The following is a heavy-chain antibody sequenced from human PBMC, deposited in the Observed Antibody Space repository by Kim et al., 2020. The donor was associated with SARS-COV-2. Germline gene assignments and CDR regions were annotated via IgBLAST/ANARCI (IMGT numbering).Heavy chain of an antibody. Sequence: SVKVSCKASGGTFSSYAISWVRQAPGQGLEWMGRIIPILGIANYAQKFQGRVTITADKSTSTAYMELSSLRSEDTAVYYCARPVEMATMRVGAFDIWGQGTMVTVSS. CDR1: GGTFSSYA. CDR2: IIPILGIA. D-gene: IGHD5-12*01. J-gene: IGHJ3*02. V-gene: IGHV1-69*04. CDR3: ARPVEMATMRVGAFDI.